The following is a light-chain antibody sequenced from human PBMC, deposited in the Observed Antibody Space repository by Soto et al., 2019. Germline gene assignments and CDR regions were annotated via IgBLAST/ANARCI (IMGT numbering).Light chain of an antibody. CDR1: DSDVGYYNY. Sequence: QSALTQPRSVSGSPGQSVTISCSGSDSDVGYYNYVSWYQQHPGKAPKLMIYDVTKRPSGVPDRFSASKSGNTASLTISGLQAEDEADYYCAAWDDSLYGVVFGGGTKLTVL. V-gene: IGLV2-11*01. CDR2: DVT. J-gene: IGLJ2*01. CDR3: AAWDDSLYGVV.